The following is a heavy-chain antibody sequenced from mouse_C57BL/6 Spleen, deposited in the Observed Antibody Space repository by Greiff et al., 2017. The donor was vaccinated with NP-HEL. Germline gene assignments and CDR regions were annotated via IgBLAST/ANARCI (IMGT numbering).Heavy chain of an antibody. V-gene: IGHV1-9*01. CDR3: ARSENDYDVGY. CDR1: GYTFTGYW. J-gene: IGHJ2*01. Sequence: QVQLQQSGAELMKPGASVKLSCKATGYTFTGYWIEWVKQRPGHGLEWIGEILPGSGSTNYTEKFKGKAPFTADTSSNTAYMQLSSLTTDDSAIYYCARSENDYDVGYWGQGTTLTVSS. D-gene: IGHD2-4*01. CDR2: ILPGSGST.